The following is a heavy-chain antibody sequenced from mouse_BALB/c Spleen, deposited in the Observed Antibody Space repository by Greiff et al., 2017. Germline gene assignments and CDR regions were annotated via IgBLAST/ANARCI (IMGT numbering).Heavy chain of an antibody. Sequence: QVQLQQSGAELMKPGASVKISCKATGYTFSSYWIEWVKQRPGHGPEWIGEILPGSGSTNYNEKFKGKATFTADTSSNTAYMQLSSLTSEDSAVYYCARSYYGSSSAWFAYWGQGTLVTVSA. J-gene: IGHJ3*01. CDR2: ILPGSGST. CDR3: ARSYYGSSSAWFAY. V-gene: IGHV1-9*01. D-gene: IGHD1-1*01. CDR1: GYTFSSYW.